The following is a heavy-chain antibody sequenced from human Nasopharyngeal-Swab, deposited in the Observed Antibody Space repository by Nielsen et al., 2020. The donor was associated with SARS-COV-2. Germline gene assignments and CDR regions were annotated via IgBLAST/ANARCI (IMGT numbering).Heavy chain of an antibody. J-gene: IGHJ6*03. D-gene: IGHD3-3*01. CDR3: ARGPDRNYDFWSGYYTPSSYYYYYMDV. V-gene: IGHV4-39*07. CDR2: IYYSGST. Sequence: WIRQPPGKGLEWIGSIYYSGSTHYNPSLKSRVTISVDTSKNQFSLKLSSVTAADTAVYYCARGPDRNYDFWSGYYTPSSYYYYYMDVWGKGTTVTVSS.